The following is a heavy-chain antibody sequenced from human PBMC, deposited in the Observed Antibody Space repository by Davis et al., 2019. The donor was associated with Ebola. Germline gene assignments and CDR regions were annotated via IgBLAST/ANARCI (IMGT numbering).Heavy chain of an antibody. V-gene: IGHV1-69*13. J-gene: IGHJ4*02. CDR1: GGSFSSHP. CDR2: IIPIFDTP. CDR3: ARDFDGGNYYFDY. D-gene: IGHD3-9*01. Sequence: PVKVSFKTSGGSFSSHPISWVRQAPRQGLEWMGGIIPIFDTPHYAQKFQGRITITADASTSTAYMELSSLRSEDTATYFCARDFDGGNYYFDYWGPGTPVTVSS.